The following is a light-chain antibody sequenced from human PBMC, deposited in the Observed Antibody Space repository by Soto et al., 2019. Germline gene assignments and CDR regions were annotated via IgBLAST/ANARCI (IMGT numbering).Light chain of an antibody. Sequence: DIVMTQSPDSLAVSLGERATINCKSSQSVLYSSKNKNYLAWYQQKPGQPPKLLIYWASTRESGVPDRFSGSGSGTDFTLPISSLQAEDVAVYYCQQYDSTPWTFGQGTKVEIK. CDR1: QSVLYSSKNKNY. V-gene: IGKV4-1*01. CDR3: QQYDSTPWT. CDR2: WAS. J-gene: IGKJ1*01.